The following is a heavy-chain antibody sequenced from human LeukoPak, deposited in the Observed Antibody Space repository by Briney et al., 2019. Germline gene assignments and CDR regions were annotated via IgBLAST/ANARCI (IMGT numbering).Heavy chain of an antibody. J-gene: IGHJ4*02. V-gene: IGHV1-24*01. CDR3: ATWISVPIAAAVPYFDY. CDR1: GYTLTELS. Sequence: ASVKVSCKVSGYTLTELSMHWVRQAPGKGLEWMGGFDPEDGETIYAQKFQGRVTMTEDTSTDTAYMELSSLRSEDTAVYYCATWISVPIAAAVPYFDYWGQGTLVTVSS. D-gene: IGHD6-13*01. CDR2: FDPEDGET.